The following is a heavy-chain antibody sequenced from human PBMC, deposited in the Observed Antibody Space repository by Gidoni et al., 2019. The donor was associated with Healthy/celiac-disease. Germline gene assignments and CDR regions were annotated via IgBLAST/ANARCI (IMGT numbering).Heavy chain of an antibody. CDR2: ISGSGGST. CDR1: GFTFSSYA. V-gene: IGHV3-23*01. J-gene: IGHJ6*02. Sequence: EVQLLESGGGLVQPGGSLRLSCAASGFTFSSYAMSWVLQAPGKGLEWVSAISGSGGSTYYADSVKGRFTISRDNSKNTLYLQMNSLRAEDTAVYYCAKDQVYYYDSSGYYPYYYYGMDVWGQGTTVTVSS. CDR3: AKDQVYYYDSSGYYPYYYYGMDV. D-gene: IGHD3-22*01.